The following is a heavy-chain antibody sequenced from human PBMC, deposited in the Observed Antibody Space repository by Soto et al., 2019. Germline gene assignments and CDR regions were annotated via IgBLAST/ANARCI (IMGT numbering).Heavy chain of an antibody. V-gene: IGHV3-33*01. CDR3: ARGLWSFDY. CDR1: GFTFSSCG. Sequence: QVQLVESGGGVVQPGRSLRLSCAASGFTFSSCGMHWVRQAPGKGLEWVAVIWLDGSNKYYADSVKGRFTISRDNSKNTLYLQMNSLRAEDTAVYYCARGLWSFDYWGQGNLVTVSS. D-gene: IGHD5-18*01. CDR2: IWLDGSNK. J-gene: IGHJ4*02.